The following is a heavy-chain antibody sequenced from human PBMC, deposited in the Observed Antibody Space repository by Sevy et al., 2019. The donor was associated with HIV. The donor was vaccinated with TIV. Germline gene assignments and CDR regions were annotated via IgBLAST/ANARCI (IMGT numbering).Heavy chain of an antibody. CDR2: INPSGGST. CDR1: GYTFTSYY. V-gene: IGHV1-46*01. D-gene: IGHD2-2*01. Sequence: ASVKVSCKASGYTFTSYYMHWVRQAPGQGLEWMGIINPSGGSTSYAQKFQGRVTMTRDTSTSTVYMELSSLRSEDTAVDYWARDLRRPAAMPASHYYYYGMDVWGQGTTVTVSS. J-gene: IGHJ6*02. CDR3: ARDLRRPAAMPASHYYYYGMDV.